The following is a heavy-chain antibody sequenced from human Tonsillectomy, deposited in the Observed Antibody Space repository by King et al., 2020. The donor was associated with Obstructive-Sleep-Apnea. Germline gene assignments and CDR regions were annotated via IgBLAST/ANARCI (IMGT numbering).Heavy chain of an antibody. D-gene: IGHD6-19*01. Sequence: VQLVQSGAEVKKPGESLKISCKGSGYSFTSYWIGWVRQMPGKGLEWMGIIYPGDSDTRYSPSFQGQVTISADKSISTAYLQWSSLKASDTAMYYCARHFERGYSSGTDYYYYGMDVWGQGTTVTVSS. J-gene: IGHJ6*02. V-gene: IGHV5-51*01. CDR1: GYSFTSYW. CDR2: IYPGDSDT. CDR3: ARHFERGYSSGTDYYYYGMDV.